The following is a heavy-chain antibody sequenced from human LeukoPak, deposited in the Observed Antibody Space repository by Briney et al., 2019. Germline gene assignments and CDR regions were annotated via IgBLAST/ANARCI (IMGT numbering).Heavy chain of an antibody. CDR3: ARYGETSTPFDH. J-gene: IGHJ4*02. Sequence: PGGSLRLSCASSGFPFSNYCIHWVRNAPGKELVWGSRITNDESSTNYAAYLKGRFPISIANPKSTVYLEMNALTAGHPAVYYCARYGETSTPFDHWGQGTLVTVSS. CDR2: ITNDESST. D-gene: IGHD2-15*01. CDR1: GFPFSNYC. V-gene: IGHV3-74*01.